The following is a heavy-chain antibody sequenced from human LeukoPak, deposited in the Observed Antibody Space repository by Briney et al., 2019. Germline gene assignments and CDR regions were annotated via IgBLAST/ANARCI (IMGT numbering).Heavy chain of an antibody. CDR2: IYYSGST. Sequence: PSETLPLTCTVSGGSISSSSYYWGWIRQPPGKGLEWIGSIYYSGSTYYNPSLKSRVTISVGTSKNQFALKLSSVTAADTAVYYCARGLSGIIGSPHQWLARRDYEYYYMYVCGKRTAVTVSS. CDR1: GGSISSSSYY. V-gene: IGHV4-39*06. D-gene: IGHD6-19*01. CDR3: ARGLSGIIGSPHQWLARRDYEYYYMYV. J-gene: IGHJ6*03.